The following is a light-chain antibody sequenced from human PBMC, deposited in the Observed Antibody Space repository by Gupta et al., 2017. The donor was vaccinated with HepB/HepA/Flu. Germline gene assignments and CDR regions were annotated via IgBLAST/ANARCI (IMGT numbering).Light chain of an antibody. CDR3: QHEDNLPVA. CDR2: DTS. J-gene: IGKJ1*01. V-gene: IGKV1-33*01. CDR1: QEISNN. Sequence: DIQITHSPSSLSPPLGDRVTITCQASQEISNNLNWYHQKPGKAPKHLLYDTSNVEKGVPPRISRSRYGTAFTFTISSRQPEDDATNYCQHEDNLPVAFGRGTKVEIK.